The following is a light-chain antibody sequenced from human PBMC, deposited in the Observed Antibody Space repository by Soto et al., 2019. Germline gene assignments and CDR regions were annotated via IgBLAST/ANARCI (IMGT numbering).Light chain of an antibody. CDR2: GAS. J-gene: IGKJ1*01. Sequence: EIVMTQSPATLSVSPGERATLSCRASQSVSSSYLAWYQQKPGQAPRLLIYGASNRATGIPDRFSGSGSGTDFTLTISRLEPEDFAVYYCQQYGSSGTFGQGPSGYQ. CDR3: QQYGSSGT. V-gene: IGKV3-20*01. CDR1: QSVSSSY.